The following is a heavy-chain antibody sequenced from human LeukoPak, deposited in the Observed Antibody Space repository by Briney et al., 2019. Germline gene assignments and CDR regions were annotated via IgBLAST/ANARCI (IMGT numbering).Heavy chain of an antibody. Sequence: GGSLRLSCAASGFTFSDYYMSWIRQAPGKGLEWVSYISSSGSTIYYADSVKGRFTISRDNAKNSLYLQMNSLRAEDTAVYCCARDPVRYCSSTSCSTPPGGWFDPWGQGTLVTVSS. CDR2: ISSSGSTI. J-gene: IGHJ5*02. D-gene: IGHD2-2*01. CDR3: ARDPVRYCSSTSCSTPPGGWFDP. CDR1: GFTFSDYY. V-gene: IGHV3-11*01.